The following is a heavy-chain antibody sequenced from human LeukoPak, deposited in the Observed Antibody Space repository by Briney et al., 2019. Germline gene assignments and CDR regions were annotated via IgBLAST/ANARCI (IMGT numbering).Heavy chain of an antibody. V-gene: IGHV3-48*03. D-gene: IGHD5-18*01. Sequence: GGSLRLSCAASGFTFSSYEMNWVRQAPGKGLEWVSYISSSGSTIYYADSVKGRFTISRDNAKNSLYLQMNSLRAEDTAVYYCARDRLSGYSYGHRDGAFDIWGQGTMVTVSS. CDR1: GFTFSSYE. J-gene: IGHJ3*02. CDR2: ISSSGSTI. CDR3: ARDRLSGYSYGHRDGAFDI.